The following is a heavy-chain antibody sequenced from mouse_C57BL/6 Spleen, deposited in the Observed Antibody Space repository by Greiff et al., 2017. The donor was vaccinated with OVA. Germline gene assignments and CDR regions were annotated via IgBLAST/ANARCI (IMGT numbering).Heavy chain of an antibody. CDR2: ISYDGSN. CDR3: ASIYYDYDETY. CDR1: GYSITSGYY. Sequence: EVKLQESGPGLVKPSQSLSLTCSVTGYSITSGYYWNWIRQFPGNKLEWMGYISYDGSNNYNPSLKNRISITRDTSKNQFFLKLNSVTTEDTATYYCASIYYDYDETYWGQGTLVTVSA. V-gene: IGHV3-6*01. D-gene: IGHD2-4*01. J-gene: IGHJ3*01.